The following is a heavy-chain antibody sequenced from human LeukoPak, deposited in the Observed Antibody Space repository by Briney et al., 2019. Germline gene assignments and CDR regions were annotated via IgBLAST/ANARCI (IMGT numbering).Heavy chain of an antibody. CDR3: ARENSGSFDY. J-gene: IGHJ4*02. CDR2: ITSSTLYI. V-gene: IGHV3-21*01. CDR1: GFTFSSYT. D-gene: IGHD1-26*01. Sequence: GGSLRLSCASSGFTFSSYTLDWVRQAPGKGLEWVSSITSSTLYIYYADSVKGRFTISRDNTKNSLYLQMNSLRAEDTAVYYCARENSGSFDYWGQGTLVTVS.